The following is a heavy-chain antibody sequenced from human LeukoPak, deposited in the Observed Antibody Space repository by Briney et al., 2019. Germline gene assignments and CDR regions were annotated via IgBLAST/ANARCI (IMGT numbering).Heavy chain of an antibody. Sequence: ASVKVSCKASGYTFTSYHMHWVRQAPGQGLEWMGIINPTGGSTNYAQKFQGRVTMTRDMSTTTVYMDLNSLKSEDTAVYYCARAGSTGDYQAGSFEFWGQGTLVTVSS. CDR2: INPTGGST. V-gene: IGHV1-46*01. J-gene: IGHJ4*02. D-gene: IGHD7-27*01. CDR3: ARAGSTGDYQAGSFEF. CDR1: GYTFTSYH.